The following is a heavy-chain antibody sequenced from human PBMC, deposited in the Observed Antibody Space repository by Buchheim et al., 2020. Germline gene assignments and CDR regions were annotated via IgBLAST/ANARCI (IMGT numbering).Heavy chain of an antibody. CDR2: IKQDGSEK. V-gene: IGHV3-7*01. Sequence: EVQLVESGGGLVQPGGSLRLSCAASGFTFSSYWMSWVRQAPGKGLEWVANIKQDGSEKYYVDSVKGRFTISRDNAKNSLYLQMNCLRAEDTAVYYCASLFCSGGSCYPWYYYYYGMDVWGQGTT. J-gene: IGHJ6*02. CDR1: GFTFSSYW. CDR3: ASLFCSGGSCYPWYYYYYGMDV. D-gene: IGHD2-15*01.